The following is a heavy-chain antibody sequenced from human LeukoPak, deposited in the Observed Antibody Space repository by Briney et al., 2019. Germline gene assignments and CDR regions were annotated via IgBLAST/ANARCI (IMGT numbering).Heavy chain of an antibody. J-gene: IGHJ4*02. V-gene: IGHV3-30*03. Sequence: GGSLRLSCAASGFTFNSYGMHWVRQAPGKGLEWVAVISYDGSNKYYADFVKGRFTISRDNSKNTLSLQMNSLTAEDTAIYYCARTGGVYVTFPFDYWGQGTLVTVSS. CDR1: GFTFNSYG. D-gene: IGHD5/OR15-5a*01. CDR2: ISYDGSNK. CDR3: ARTGGVYVTFPFDY.